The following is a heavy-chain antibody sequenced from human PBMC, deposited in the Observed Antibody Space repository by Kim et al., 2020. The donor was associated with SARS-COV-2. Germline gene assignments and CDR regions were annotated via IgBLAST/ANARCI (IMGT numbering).Heavy chain of an antibody. Sequence: TYYNPSLNGRVTISVDTSKNQFSLKLSSVTAADTAVYYCARGSGYNLFDYWGQGTLVTVSS. J-gene: IGHJ4*02. D-gene: IGHD3-3*01. CDR2: T. V-gene: IGHV4-31*02. CDR3: ARGSGYNLFDY.